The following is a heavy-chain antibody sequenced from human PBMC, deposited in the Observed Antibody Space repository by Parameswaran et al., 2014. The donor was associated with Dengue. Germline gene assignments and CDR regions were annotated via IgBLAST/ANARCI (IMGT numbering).Heavy chain of an antibody. D-gene: IGHD1-26*01. V-gene: IGHV1-2*02. Sequence: WVRQAPGQGLEWMGWINPNSGGTNYAQKLQGRVTMTRDTSISTAYMELSRLRSDDTAVYYCASGGIVGATTFDYWARNLVTVSS. CDR2: INPNSGGT. J-gene: IGHJ4*01. CDR3: ASGGIVGATTFDY.